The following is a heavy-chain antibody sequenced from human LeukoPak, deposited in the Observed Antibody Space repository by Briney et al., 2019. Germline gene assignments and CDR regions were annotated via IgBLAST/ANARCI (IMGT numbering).Heavy chain of an antibody. CDR2: ISSSSSTI. CDR3: ARDHPSEIGYSYGSGFYYYYYYMDV. Sequence: PGGSLRLSCAASGFTFSSYSMNWVRQAPGKGLEWVSYISSSSSTIYYADSVKGRFTISRDNAKNSLYLQMNSLRAEDTAVYYCARDHPSEIGYSYGSGFYYYYYYMDVWGKGTTVTVSS. V-gene: IGHV3-48*01. CDR1: GFTFSSYS. D-gene: IGHD5-18*01. J-gene: IGHJ6*03.